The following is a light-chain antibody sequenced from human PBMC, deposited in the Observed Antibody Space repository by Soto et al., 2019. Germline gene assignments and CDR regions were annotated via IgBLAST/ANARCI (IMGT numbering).Light chain of an antibody. CDR2: EVS. V-gene: IGLV2-18*02. J-gene: IGLJ1*01. CDR3: NSYTGSSTYV. CDR1: SSDVGSYNR. Sequence: QSVLTQPPSVSGSPGQSVNISCTGTSSDVGSYNRVSWYQQPPGAAPKLMIYEVSNRPSGVPDRFSGSKSGNTASLTISGLQAEDEADYYCNSYTGSSTYVFGTGTKVTVL.